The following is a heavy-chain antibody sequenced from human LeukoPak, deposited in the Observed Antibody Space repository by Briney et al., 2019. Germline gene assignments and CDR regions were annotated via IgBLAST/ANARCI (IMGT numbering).Heavy chain of an antibody. V-gene: IGHV4-39*01. D-gene: IGHD1-14*01. CDR3: ARHENRIDGFDY. Sequence: SETLSPTSLVAARSLTRSSSDCGWIRQPPVKGLEWTGRIYYTGNTYYNPTLKSPGPISLARSKYKFSLKLCSVTAADAATYYCARHENRIDGFDYWGQGTLVTVSS. CDR2: IYYTGNT. J-gene: IGHJ4*02. CDR1: ARSLTRSSSD.